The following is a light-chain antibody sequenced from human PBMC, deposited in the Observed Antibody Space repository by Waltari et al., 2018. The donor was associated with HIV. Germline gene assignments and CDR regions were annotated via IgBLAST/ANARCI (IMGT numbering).Light chain of an antibody. CDR1: NSNIGSNF. CDR2: RNN. V-gene: IGLV1-47*01. Sequence: QSGLTQPPSASGTPGQRLSISCAGNNSNIGSNFVFWYRQIPGAAPTLLVYRNNQLSSGVGDRFSGSRSGASAALVISGLRVEDEADYYCASWDDGLRGHVFGSGTTVSV. CDR3: ASWDDGLRGHV. J-gene: IGLJ1*01.